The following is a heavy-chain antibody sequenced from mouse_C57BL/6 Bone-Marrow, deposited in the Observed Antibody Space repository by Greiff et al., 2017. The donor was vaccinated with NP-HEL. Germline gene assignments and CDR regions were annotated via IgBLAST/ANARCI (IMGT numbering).Heavy chain of an antibody. V-gene: IGHV5-16*01. J-gene: IGHJ1*03. CDR1: GFTFSDYY. CDR2: INYDGSST. Sequence: EVKVVESEGGLVQPGSSMKLSCTASGFTFSDYYMAWVRQVPEKGLEWVANINYDGSSTYYLDSLKSRFIISRDNAKNILYLQMSSLKSEDTATYYCARDGLTTVVADWYFDVWGTGTTVTVSS. CDR3: ARDGLTTVVADWYFDV. D-gene: IGHD1-1*01.